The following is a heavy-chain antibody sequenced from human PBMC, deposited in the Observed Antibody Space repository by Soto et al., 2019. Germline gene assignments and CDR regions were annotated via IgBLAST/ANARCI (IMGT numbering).Heavy chain of an antibody. CDR2: IKYDGSEE. D-gene: IGHD4-17*01. V-gene: IGHV3-7*01. Sequence: GGSLRLSCVVSGFSFSSVWMTWVRQAPGKGLECVANIKYDGSEEYYVDSVKGRFTISRDNAKNSLYLQMNSLRDEDSAVYYCTKGSLPDYGHVYDDYWGQGTLVTVSS. CDR3: TKGSLPDYGHVYDDY. J-gene: IGHJ4*02. CDR1: GFSFSSVW.